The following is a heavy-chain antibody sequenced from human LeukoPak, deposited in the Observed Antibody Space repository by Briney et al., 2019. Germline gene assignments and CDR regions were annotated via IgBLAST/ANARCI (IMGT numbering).Heavy chain of an antibody. CDR2: ISSSSTYI. D-gene: IGHD4-17*01. V-gene: IGHV3-21*01. J-gene: IGHJ2*01. CDR1: GFMFSSYY. Sequence: GGSLRLSCAASGFMFSSYYMNWVCQAPGKGLEWVSSISSSSTYIYHADSVKGRFTISRDNAQKSMYLQMNSLRAEDTAVYYCARVNYGDYGTDWYFDLWGRGTLVTVSS. CDR3: ARVNYGDYGTDWYFDL.